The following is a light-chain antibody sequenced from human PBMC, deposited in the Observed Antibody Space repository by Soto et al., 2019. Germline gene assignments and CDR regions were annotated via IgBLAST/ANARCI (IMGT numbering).Light chain of an antibody. CDR1: QSISSR. J-gene: IGKJ5*01. CDR2: GAS. Sequence: DIQMTQSPSTLSASVGDRVTITCRASQSISSRLAWYQQKPGKAPKLLISGASSLQSGVPSRFSGSGSGTEFTLTISSLHPDDFATYYGQQYNSYSTFGQGTRLEIK. CDR3: QQYNSYST. V-gene: IGKV1-5*01.